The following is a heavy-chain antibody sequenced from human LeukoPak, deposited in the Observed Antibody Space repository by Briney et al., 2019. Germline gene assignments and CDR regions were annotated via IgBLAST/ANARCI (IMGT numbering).Heavy chain of an antibody. Sequence: SGPTPVNPTQTLTLTCTFSGFSLSTSGVGVGWIRQPPGKALEWLALIYWNDDKRYSPSLKSRLTITKDTSKNQVVLTMTNMDPVDTATYYCAHRLGHLERFDYWGQGTLVTVSS. CDR3: AHRLGHLERFDY. D-gene: IGHD3-16*01. V-gene: IGHV2-5*01. J-gene: IGHJ4*02. CDR1: GFSLSTSGVG. CDR2: IYWNDDK.